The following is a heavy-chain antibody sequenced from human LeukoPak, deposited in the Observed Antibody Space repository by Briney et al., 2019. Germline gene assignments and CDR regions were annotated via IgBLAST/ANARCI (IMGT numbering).Heavy chain of an antibody. CDR3: ASWRGAHYFDY. Sequence: PSETLSLTCAVYGGSFSGYYWSWIRQPPGKGLEWIGEINHSGSTNYNPSLKSRVTISVDTSKNQFSLKLSSVTAADTAVYYCASWRGAHYFDYWGQGTLVTVSS. V-gene: IGHV4-34*01. D-gene: IGHD3-10*01. CDR1: GGSFSGYY. CDR2: INHSGST. J-gene: IGHJ4*02.